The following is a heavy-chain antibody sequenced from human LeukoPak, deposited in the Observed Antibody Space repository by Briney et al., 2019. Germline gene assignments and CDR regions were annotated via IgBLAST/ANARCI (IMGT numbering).Heavy chain of an antibody. V-gene: IGHV3-23*01. CDR1: GFTFSSYA. J-gene: IGHJ3*02. Sequence: TGGSLRLSCAASGFTFSSYATSWVRQAPGKGLEWVSAISGSGGSTYYADSVKGRFTISRDNSKNTLYLQMNSLRAEDTAVYYCAKDRAKSRPAGYDGDAFDIWGQGTMVTVSS. CDR3: AKDRAKSRPAGYDGDAFDI. CDR2: ISGSGGST. D-gene: IGHD5-12*01.